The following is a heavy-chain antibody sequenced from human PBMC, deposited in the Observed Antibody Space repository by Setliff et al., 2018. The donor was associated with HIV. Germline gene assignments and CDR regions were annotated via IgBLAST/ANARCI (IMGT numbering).Heavy chain of an antibody. CDR2: IYTTGIT. Sequence: SETLSLTCTVSGGSISSHYWSWIRQPAGKGLEWIGRIYTTGITNYIPSLKSRVTISLDTSKNQFSLKLTSVTAADTAVYYCARCPSNHMTQAGKKTFYYHYMDVWGKGTTVTVSS. CDR3: ARCPSNHMTQAGKKTFYYHYMDV. J-gene: IGHJ6*03. V-gene: IGHV4-4*07. D-gene: IGHD6-13*01. CDR1: GGSISSHY.